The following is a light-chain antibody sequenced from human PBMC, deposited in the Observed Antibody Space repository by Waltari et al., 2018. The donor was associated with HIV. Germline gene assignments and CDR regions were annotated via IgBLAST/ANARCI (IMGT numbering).Light chain of an antibody. J-gene: IGKJ3*01. Sequence: DIQMTQSPSSLSASIGDRVTITCRASQNINNYLNWYQQKPGKAPMILIHTATNLQSGVPSRFSGSGSGTDFTLTITSLQPEDVAIYFCQQSYSSPAFGPGTTV. CDR2: TAT. V-gene: IGKV1-39*01. CDR3: QQSYSSPA. CDR1: QNINNY.